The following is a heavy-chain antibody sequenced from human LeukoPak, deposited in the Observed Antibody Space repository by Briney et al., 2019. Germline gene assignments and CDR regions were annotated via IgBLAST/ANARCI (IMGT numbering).Heavy chain of an antibody. J-gene: IGHJ3*02. CDR2: IYYSGST. Sequence: SETLSLTCTVSGGSISSGDYYWSWIRQPPGKGLEWIGYIYYSGSTYYNPSLKSRFTISVDTSKNQFSLKLSSVTAADTAVYYCAREPTVVTGAFDIWGQGTMVTVSS. CDR3: AREPTVVTGAFDI. D-gene: IGHD4-23*01. V-gene: IGHV4-30-4*08. CDR1: GGSISSGDYY.